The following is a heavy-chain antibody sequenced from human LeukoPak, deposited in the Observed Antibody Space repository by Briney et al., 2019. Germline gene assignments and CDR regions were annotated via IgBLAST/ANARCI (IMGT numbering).Heavy chain of an antibody. Sequence: GGALRLSCAASGFTFSTYSMNWVRQAPGRGLEWVSSISSSSKYIYYADSVKGRFTISRDDAKNSLSLQMNSLRAEDTAVYYCARDLDIVVVPASWFYPWGQGTLVTVSS. CDR2: ISSSSKYI. J-gene: IGHJ5*02. CDR3: ARDLDIVVVPASWFYP. D-gene: IGHD2-2*03. CDR1: GFTFSTYS. V-gene: IGHV3-21*01.